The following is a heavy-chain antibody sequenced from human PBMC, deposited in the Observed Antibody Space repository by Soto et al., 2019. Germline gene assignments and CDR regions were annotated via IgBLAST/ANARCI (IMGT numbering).Heavy chain of an antibody. CDR3: ARVYRDILVVPPAINYFGP. CDR2: ISGSGGNT. Sequence: EVQVLESGGGLVQPGGSVRLSCAASGFTFSSYAMSWVRQAPGKGLEWVSLISGSGGNTYYADSVKGRFTVSRDNFKNRLYLQMNSLRAEDTAVYYCARVYRDILVVPPAINYFGPWGQGTLVTVSS. J-gene: IGHJ5*02. CDR1: GFTFSSYA. V-gene: IGHV3-23*01. D-gene: IGHD2-2*01.